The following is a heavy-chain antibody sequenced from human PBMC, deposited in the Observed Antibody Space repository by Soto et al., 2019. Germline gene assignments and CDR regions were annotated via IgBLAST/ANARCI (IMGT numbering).Heavy chain of an antibody. CDR3: ARGPRRGVVTAIPPRTDWFDP. D-gene: IGHD2-21*02. J-gene: IGHJ5*02. V-gene: IGHV3-74*01. Sequence: EVQLVESGGGLVQPGGSLRLSCAASGFTFSSYWMHWVRQAPGKGLVWVSRINSDGSSTSYADSVKGRFTISRDNAKNTLYLQMNSLRAEDTAVYYCARGPRRGVVTAIPPRTDWFDPWGQGTLVTVSS. CDR2: INSDGSST. CDR1: GFTFSSYW.